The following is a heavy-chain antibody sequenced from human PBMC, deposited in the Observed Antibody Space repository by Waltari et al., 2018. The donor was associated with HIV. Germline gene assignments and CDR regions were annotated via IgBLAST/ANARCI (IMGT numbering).Heavy chain of an antibody. CDR1: GSSIRTGNHY. D-gene: IGHD3-3*01. J-gene: IGHJ5*02. V-gene: IGHV4-39*07. CDR2: LSSGGSS. CDR3: ARAGLVTAILFDT. Sequence: HLQLRESGPGLVRPSETLSLTCTVSGSSIRTGNHYWAWIRQSPGKGLQWIASLSSGGSSYYTASLRSRVTTSVLTSRNQFSLNLTSVTAADTGVYYCARAGLVTAILFDTWGQGSLATVSS.